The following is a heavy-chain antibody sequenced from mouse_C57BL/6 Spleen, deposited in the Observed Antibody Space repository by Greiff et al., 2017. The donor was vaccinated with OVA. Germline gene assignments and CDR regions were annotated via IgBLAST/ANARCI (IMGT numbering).Heavy chain of an antibody. J-gene: IGHJ1*03. CDR3: ARNYDYDGGYFDV. V-gene: IGHV1-50*01. Sequence: VQLQQPGAELVKPGASVKLSCKASGYTFTSYWMQWVKQRPGQGLEWIGEIDPSDSYTNYNLKFKGKATLTVDTSSSTAYMQLSSLTSEDSAVYYCARNYDYDGGYFDVWGTGTTVTVSS. CDR1: GYTFTSYW. CDR2: IDPSDSYT. D-gene: IGHD2-4*01.